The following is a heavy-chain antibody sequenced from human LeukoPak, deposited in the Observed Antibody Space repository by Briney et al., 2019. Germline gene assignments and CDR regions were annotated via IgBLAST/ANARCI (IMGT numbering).Heavy chain of an antibody. V-gene: IGHV1-2*02. CDR3: ARDEGSTYNQLDY. J-gene: IGHJ4*02. CDR2: INGNDGST. Sequence: ASVKVSCKASGYTFDNFYIHWVRQAPGQGPEWMGWINGNDGSTKYAQKFQGRTTMTRVTAISTVYMDLSGLRPDDTATYYCARDEGSTYNQLDYWGQGTLVTVSS. D-gene: IGHD1-14*01. CDR1: GYTFDNFY.